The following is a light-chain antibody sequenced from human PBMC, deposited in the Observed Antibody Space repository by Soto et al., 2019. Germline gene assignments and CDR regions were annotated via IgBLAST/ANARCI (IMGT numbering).Light chain of an antibody. CDR2: DAS. J-gene: IGKJ1*01. V-gene: IGKV3-20*01. CDR1: QSITNNY. Sequence: EIVLTQSPGTLSLSPGERATLSCRASQSITNNYLAWYQQKPGQSPRLLIYDASFRATGIPDRFSGGGSGTDFTLTISRLEPEDFAVYYCQQCATSPLTFGQGTKVEIK. CDR3: QQCATSPLT.